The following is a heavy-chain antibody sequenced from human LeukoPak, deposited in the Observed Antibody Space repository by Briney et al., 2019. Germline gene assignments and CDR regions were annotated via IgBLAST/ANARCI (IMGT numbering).Heavy chain of an antibody. V-gene: IGHV1-24*01. CDR3: ATVGYYYDSSGYSDWFDP. CDR2: FDPEDGET. D-gene: IGHD3-22*01. CDR1: GYTLTELS. J-gene: IGHJ5*02. Sequence: GASVKVSCKVSGYTLTELSMHWVRQAPGKGLEWMGGFDPEDGETIYAQKFQGRVTMTEDTSTDTAYMELSSLRSEDTAVYYCATVGYYYDSSGYSDWFDPWGQGTLVTVSS.